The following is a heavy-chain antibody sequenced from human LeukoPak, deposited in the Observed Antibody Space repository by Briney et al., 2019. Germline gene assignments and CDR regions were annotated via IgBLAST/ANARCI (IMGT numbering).Heavy chain of an antibody. V-gene: IGHV3-74*01. D-gene: IGHD3-3*01. CDR3: ARVGDFWYGYSPDY. Sequence: PGGSLRLSCAASGFTFSSYWMHWVRQAPGKGLVWVSRISNDGSSTSYADSVKGRFTISRDNAKNTLYLQMNSLRVEDTAVYYCARVGDFWYGYSPDYWGQGPLVTVSS. CDR2: ISNDGSST. CDR1: GFTFSSYW. J-gene: IGHJ4*02.